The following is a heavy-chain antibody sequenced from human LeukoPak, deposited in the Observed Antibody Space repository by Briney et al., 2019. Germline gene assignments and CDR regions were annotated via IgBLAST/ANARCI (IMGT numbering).Heavy chain of an antibody. CDR2: INQDGSEK. CDR1: GFTFSTYW. V-gene: IGHV3-7*01. J-gene: IGHJ4*02. Sequence: GGSLRLSGTASGFTFSTYWMTWVRQAPGKGLEWVANINQDGSEKYYVDSVKGRFTISRDNAKNSLYLQMNSLRAEDTAVYYCARGLAAHSRVAAYWGQGTLVTVSS. CDR3: ARGLAAHSRVAAY. D-gene: IGHD6-6*01.